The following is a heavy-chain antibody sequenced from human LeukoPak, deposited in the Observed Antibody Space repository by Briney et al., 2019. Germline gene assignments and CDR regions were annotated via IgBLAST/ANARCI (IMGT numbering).Heavy chain of an antibody. J-gene: IGHJ6*02. CDR1: RFTFSSYA. CDR2: INGRGGST. D-gene: IGHD2-2*01. CDR3: AKEGAFVVVPAASRGRYYYGMDV. V-gene: IGHV3-23*01. Sequence: GSLRLSCAASRFTFSSYAMSWVRQAPGKGLEWVSAINGRGGSTYYADSVKGRFTISRDNSKNTLYLQMNSLRAEDTAVYYCAKEGAFVVVPAASRGRYYYGMDVWGQGTTVTVSS.